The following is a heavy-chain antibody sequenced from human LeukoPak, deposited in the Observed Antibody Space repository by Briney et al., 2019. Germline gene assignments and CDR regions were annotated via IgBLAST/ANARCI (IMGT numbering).Heavy chain of an antibody. D-gene: IGHD3-10*01. CDR3: ARRAFGGWFDP. V-gene: IGHV4-34*01. J-gene: IGHJ5*02. CDR1: GGSFSGYY. CDR2: INHSGST. Sequence: SETLSLTCAVYGGSFSGYYWSWIRQPPGKGLEWIGEINHSGSTNYNPSLKSRVTISVDTSKNQFSLKLSSVTAADTAVYYCARRAFGGWFDPWGQGTLVTVSS.